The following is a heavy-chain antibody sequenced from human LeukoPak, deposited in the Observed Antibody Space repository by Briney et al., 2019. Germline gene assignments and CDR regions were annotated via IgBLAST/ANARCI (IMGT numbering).Heavy chain of an antibody. CDR1: GGSISSSSYY. J-gene: IGHJ4*01. Sequence: SETLSLTCTVSGGSISSSSYYWGWIRQPPGKGLEWIGQVTHGGGTNYNPSLKSRVTISADTSRNQSSLKLSSVTAADTAVYFCGGGGTIAAAGVDYWGHGTLVTVSS. D-gene: IGHD6-13*01. V-gene: IGHV4-39*07. CDR3: GGGGTIAAAGVDY. CDR2: VTHGGGT.